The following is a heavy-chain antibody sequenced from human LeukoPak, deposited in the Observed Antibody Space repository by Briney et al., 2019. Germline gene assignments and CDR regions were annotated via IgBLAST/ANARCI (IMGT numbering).Heavy chain of an antibody. D-gene: IGHD1-1*01. J-gene: IGHJ4*02. Sequence: GGSLRLSCAASGFTFNTYWMGWVRQAPGKGLEWMANINLDGSERYYVDSVTGRFTISRDNAKNSLYLQMNSLRAEDTAVYYCARFNCNDSYWGQGTLVTVSS. CDR3: ARFNCNDSY. CDR2: INLDGSER. CDR1: GFTFNTYW. V-gene: IGHV3-7*03.